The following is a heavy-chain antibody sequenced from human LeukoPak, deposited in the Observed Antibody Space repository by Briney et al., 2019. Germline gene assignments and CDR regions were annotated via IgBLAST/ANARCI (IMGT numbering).Heavy chain of an antibody. CDR3: AKGGLYYYNSSGYFDY. V-gene: IGHV3-53*01. J-gene: IGHJ4*02. Sequence: GGSLRLSCAASGFIVSGDFVSWVRQAPGKGLEWVSVIYSDGSTYYADSVKGRFTISRDNSKNTLDLQMTGLRAEDTAVYYCAKGGLYYYNSSGYFDYWGQGTLVTVSS. CDR1: GFIVSGDF. CDR2: IYSDGST. D-gene: IGHD3-22*01.